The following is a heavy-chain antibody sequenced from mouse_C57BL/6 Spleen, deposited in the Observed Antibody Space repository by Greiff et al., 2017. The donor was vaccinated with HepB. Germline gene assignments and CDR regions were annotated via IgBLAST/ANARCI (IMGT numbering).Heavy chain of an antibody. Sequence: QVQLQQPGAELVRPGSSVKLSCKASGYTFTSYWMDWVKQRPGQGLEWIGNIYPSDSETHYNQKFKDKATLTVDKSSSPAYMQLSSLTSEDSAVYYCAREGGGYAMDYWGQGTSVTVSS. V-gene: IGHV1-61*01. CDR3: AREGGGYAMDY. CDR1: GYTFTSYW. CDR2: IYPSDSET. J-gene: IGHJ4*01.